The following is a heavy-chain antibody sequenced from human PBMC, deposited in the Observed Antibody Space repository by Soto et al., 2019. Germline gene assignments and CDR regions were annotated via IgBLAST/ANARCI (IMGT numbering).Heavy chain of an antibody. CDR1: GYTFTSYA. CDR3: ARSVGAALSHY. J-gene: IGHJ4*02. V-gene: IGHV1-3*01. CDR2: INVGNGNT. D-gene: IGHD1-26*01. Sequence: QVQLVQSGAEVKKPGASVKVSCEASGYTFTSYAIHWVRQAPGQRLEWMGWINVGNGNTKYSQKFQGRVTITRDTSASTAYMELSSLRSEDTAVYYCARSVGAALSHYWGQGTLVTVSS.